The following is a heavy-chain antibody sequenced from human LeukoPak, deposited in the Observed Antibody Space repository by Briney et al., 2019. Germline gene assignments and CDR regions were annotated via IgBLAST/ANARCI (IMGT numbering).Heavy chain of an antibody. V-gene: IGHV5-51*01. CDR1: GYSFTGYW. CDR2: IYPGDSDT. J-gene: IGHJ5*02. Sequence: GESLKISCKGSGYSFTGYWIGWVRQMPGKGLEWMGIIYPGDSDTRYSPSFQGQVTSSADKSISSAYLQWSSLKASDTAMYYCSRQVVSADGTHNWFDPWGQGTLVTVSS. D-gene: IGHD6-13*01. CDR3: SRQVVSADGTHNWFDP.